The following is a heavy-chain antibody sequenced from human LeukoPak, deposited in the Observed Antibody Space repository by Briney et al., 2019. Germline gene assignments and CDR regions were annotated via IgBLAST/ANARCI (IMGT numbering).Heavy chain of an antibody. D-gene: IGHD5-24*01. V-gene: IGHV4-61*05. CDR1: SGSISTSNYY. CDR3: ARFVETDAFDI. CDR2: IFYSGST. J-gene: IGHJ3*02. Sequence: SETLSLTCTVSSGSISTSNYYWGWDRQPPGKALEGIGNIFYSGSTNYNPSLKSRVTISVDTSKNQSSLKLSSVTAADTAVYYCARFVETDAFDIWGQGTMVTVSS.